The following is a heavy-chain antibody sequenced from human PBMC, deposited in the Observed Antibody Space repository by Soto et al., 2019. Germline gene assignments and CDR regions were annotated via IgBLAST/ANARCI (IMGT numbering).Heavy chain of an antibody. J-gene: IGHJ6*02. CDR1: GFTVSSNY. Sequence: EVQLVESGGGLVQPGGSLRLSCAASGFTVSSNYMSWVRQAPGKGLEWVSVIYSGGSTYYADSVKGRFTISRHDSKNTLYLQMNSLRAEDTAVYYGARGGGGYYYGSGSYYMTHYYYGMDVWGQGTTVTVSS. CDR2: IYSGGST. D-gene: IGHD3-10*01. V-gene: IGHV3-53*04. CDR3: ARGGGGYYYGSGSYYMTHYYYGMDV.